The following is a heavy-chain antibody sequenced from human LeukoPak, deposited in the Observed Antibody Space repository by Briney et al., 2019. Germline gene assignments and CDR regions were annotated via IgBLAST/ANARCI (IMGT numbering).Heavy chain of an antibody. CDR3: ARAPGGSGSYYVYFDY. V-gene: IGHV3-7*01. CDR2: IKQDGSEK. D-gene: IGHD3-10*01. CDR1: GFTLSSYW. J-gene: IGHJ4*02. Sequence: PGGSLRLSCAASGFTLSSYWMSWVRQAPGKGLEWVANIKQDGSEKYYVDSVKGRFTISRDNAKNSLYLQMNSLRAEDTAVYYCARAPGGSGSYYVYFDYWGQGTLVTVSS.